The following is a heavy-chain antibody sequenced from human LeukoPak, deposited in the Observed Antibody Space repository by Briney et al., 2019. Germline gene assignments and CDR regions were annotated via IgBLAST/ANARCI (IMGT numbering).Heavy chain of an antibody. J-gene: IGHJ4*02. CDR2: INPNSGGT. CDR3: ARTVLNRYSYGFVRDY. V-gene: IGHV1-2*06. D-gene: IGHD5-18*01. Sequence: ASVKVSCKASGYTFTGYYMHWVRQAPGQGLEWMGRINPNSGGTNHAQKFQGRVTMTRDTSISTAYMELSRLRSDDTAVYYCARTVLNRYSYGFVRDYWGQGTLVTVSS. CDR1: GYTFTGYY.